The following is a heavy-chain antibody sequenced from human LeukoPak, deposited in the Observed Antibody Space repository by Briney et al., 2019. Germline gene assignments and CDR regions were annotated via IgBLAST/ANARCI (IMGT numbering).Heavy chain of an antibody. Sequence: GESLRLSCAASGFTFSSYAMSWVRQAPGKGLEWVSAISGSGGSTFYAVSVKGRFTISRDNSKNTLYLQMNSLRAEGTAVYYCATKLGSGYDYVYWGQGTLVIVSS. D-gene: IGHD5-12*01. CDR3: ATKLGSGYDYVY. J-gene: IGHJ4*02. CDR1: GFTFSSYA. CDR2: ISGSGGST. V-gene: IGHV3-23*01.